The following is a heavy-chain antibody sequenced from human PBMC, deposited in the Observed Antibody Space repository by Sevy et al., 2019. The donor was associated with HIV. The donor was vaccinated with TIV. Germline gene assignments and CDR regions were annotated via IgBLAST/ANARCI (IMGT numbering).Heavy chain of an antibody. D-gene: IGHD6-19*01. Sequence: GGSLRLSCAASGFTFSSYSMNWVRQAPGKGLEWVSSISSSGSNIYYADSVKGRFTISRDNAKNSLYLQMNSLRAEDTAVYYCASSIAVAGEFDYWGQGTLVTVSS. CDR1: GFTFSSYS. CDR2: ISSSGSNI. CDR3: ASSIAVAGEFDY. V-gene: IGHV3-21*01. J-gene: IGHJ4*02.